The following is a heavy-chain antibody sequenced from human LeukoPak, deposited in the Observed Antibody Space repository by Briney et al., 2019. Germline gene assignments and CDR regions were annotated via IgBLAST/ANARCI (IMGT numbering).Heavy chain of an antibody. Sequence: SETLSLTCTVSGGSISSFYWSWIRQPPGKGLEWIAYIYYSGITNYNPSLKSRATISVDTSKKQFSLKQRSVTAADTAVYYCARVTIAAAGTEGCFDPWGQGTLVTVSS. D-gene: IGHD6-13*01. J-gene: IGHJ5*02. CDR3: ARVTIAAAGTEGCFDP. CDR1: GGSISSFY. V-gene: IGHV4-59*01. CDR2: IYYSGIT.